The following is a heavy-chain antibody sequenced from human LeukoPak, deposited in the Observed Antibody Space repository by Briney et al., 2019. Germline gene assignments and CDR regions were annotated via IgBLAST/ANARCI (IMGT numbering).Heavy chain of an antibody. CDR2: IYSGGST. V-gene: IGHV3-66*01. D-gene: IGHD5-18*01. Sequence: GGSLRLSCAASGFTFSSYWMSWVRQAPGKGLEWVSVIYSGGSTYYADSVKGRFTISRDNSQNTLYLQMDSLRAEDTAVYYCVSAIHLWPWYDYWGQGTLVTVSS. CDR3: VSAIHLWPWYDY. J-gene: IGHJ4*02. CDR1: GFTFSSYW.